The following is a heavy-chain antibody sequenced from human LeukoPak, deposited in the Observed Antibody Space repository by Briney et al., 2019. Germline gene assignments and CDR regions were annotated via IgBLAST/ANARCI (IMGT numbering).Heavy chain of an antibody. D-gene: IGHD3-10*01. CDR1: GYTLTSYD. J-gene: IGHJ5*02. CDR2: MNPNSGNR. Sequence: ASVKVSCKASGYTLTSYDINWVRQATGQGLEWMGWMNPNSGNRGYAQKFQGRVTMTRNTSISTAYMELSSLRSEDTAVYYCATKITMVRGVMKTYWFDPWGQGTLVTVSS. V-gene: IGHV1-8*01. CDR3: ATKITMVRGVMKTYWFDP.